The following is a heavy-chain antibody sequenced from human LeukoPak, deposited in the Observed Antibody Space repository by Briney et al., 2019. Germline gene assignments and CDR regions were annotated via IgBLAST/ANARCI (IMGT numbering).Heavy chain of an antibody. D-gene: IGHD5-24*01. J-gene: IGHJ4*02. V-gene: IGHV4-39*01. CDR2: IYYSGNT. Sequence: SETLSLTCTVSGGSIRNSNHYWGWVRQPPGKGLERLGTIYYSGNTYYSPSLKGRVTISVDTSKNQFSLRLSSVTAADTAVYFCMRHEEEDGYNAKPFDYWGQGTLVTVSS. CDR3: MRHEEEDGYNAKPFDY. CDR1: GGSIRNSNHY.